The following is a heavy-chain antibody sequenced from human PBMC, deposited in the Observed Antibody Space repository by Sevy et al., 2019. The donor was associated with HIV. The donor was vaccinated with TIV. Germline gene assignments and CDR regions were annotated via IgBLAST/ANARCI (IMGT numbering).Heavy chain of an antibody. J-gene: IGHJ5*02. CDR2: ISSSSSTI. D-gene: IGHD3-10*01. CDR3: ASQDYYGSGSYYT. Sequence: GGSLRLSCAASGFTFSSYSMNWVRQAPGKGLEWVSYISSSSSTIYYADSVQGRFTISRDNAKNSLYLQMNSLRDEDTAVYYCASQDYYGSGSYYTWGQGTLVTVSS. CDR1: GFTFSSYS. V-gene: IGHV3-48*02.